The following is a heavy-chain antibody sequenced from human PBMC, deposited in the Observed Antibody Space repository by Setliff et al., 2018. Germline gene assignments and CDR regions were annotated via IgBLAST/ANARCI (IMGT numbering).Heavy chain of an antibody. V-gene: IGHV3-33*06. CDR3: ANSIVGAGAFDI. CDR1: GFTFSNYG. J-gene: IGHJ3*02. Sequence: PGGSLRLSCVASGFTFSNYGIHWVRQAPGKGLEWVAPIWNDGSNKYYADSVKGRFTISRDNSKNTLYLQMNSLRAEDTAVYYCANSIVGAGAFDIWGQGTMVTVSS. CDR2: IWNDGSNK. D-gene: IGHD1-26*01.